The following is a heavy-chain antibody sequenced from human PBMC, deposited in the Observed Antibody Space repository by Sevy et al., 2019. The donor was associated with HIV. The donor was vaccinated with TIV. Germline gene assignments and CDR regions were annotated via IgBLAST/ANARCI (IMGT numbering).Heavy chain of an antibody. CDR1: GFTFSDYY. CDR2: VYHTGST. D-gene: IGHD3-22*01. J-gene: IGHJ4*02. CDR3: AREPYFFDKSGYYWDY. V-gene: IGHV4-59*01. Sequence: GSLRLSCAASGFTFSDYYMSWIRQAPGKGLEWIGYVYHTGSTNYSPSFKSRVTISVDTSKNQFSLRLFSVAAADTAVYYCAREPYFFDKSGYYWDYWGQGALVTVSS.